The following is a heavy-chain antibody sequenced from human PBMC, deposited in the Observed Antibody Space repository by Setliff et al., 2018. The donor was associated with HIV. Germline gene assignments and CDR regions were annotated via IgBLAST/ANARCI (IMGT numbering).Heavy chain of an antibody. CDR2: IYPNSGGT. V-gene: IGHV1-2*06. D-gene: IGHD6-19*01. Sequence: GASVKVSCKASGYTFTGYYMHRVRQAPGQGLEWMGRIYPNSGGTNYAQKFQGRVTMTRDTSISTAYMELSRLRSDDTAVYYCAREAPAVVPTLLPDCWGQGTLVTVSS. CDR3: AREAPAVVPTLLPDC. CDR1: GYTFTGYY. J-gene: IGHJ4*02.